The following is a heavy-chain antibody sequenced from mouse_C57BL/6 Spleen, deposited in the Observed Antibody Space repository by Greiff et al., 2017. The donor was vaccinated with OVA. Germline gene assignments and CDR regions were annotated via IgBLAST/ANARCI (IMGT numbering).Heavy chain of an antibody. CDR1: GFTFSDYY. V-gene: IGHV5-16*01. D-gene: IGHD3-2*01. CDR2: INYDGSST. CDR3: ARGRTAHYFDY. J-gene: IGHJ2*01. Sequence: EVQRVESEGGLVQPGSSMKLSCTASGFTFSDYYMAWVRQVPEKGLEWVANINYDGSSTYYLDSLKSRFIISRDNAKNILYLQMSSLKSEDTATYYCARGRTAHYFDYWGQGTTLTVSS.